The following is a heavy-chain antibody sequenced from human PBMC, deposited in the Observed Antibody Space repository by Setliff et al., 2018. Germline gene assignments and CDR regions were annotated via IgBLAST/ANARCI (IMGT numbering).Heavy chain of an antibody. CDR2: IKWNGGDR. Sequence: GGSLRLSCVASGFTFDDYDMAWVRQAPGKGLEWVAGIKWNGGDRGYADSVRGRFTISRDNSKNTLYLQMNSLRAEDTAVYYCARELGHYYYYYMDVWGKGTTVTVSS. CDR3: ARELGHYYYYYMDV. J-gene: IGHJ6*03. D-gene: IGHD7-27*01. V-gene: IGHV3-20*04. CDR1: GFTFDDYD.